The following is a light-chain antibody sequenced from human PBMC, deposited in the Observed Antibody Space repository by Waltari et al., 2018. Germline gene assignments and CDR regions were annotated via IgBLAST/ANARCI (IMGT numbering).Light chain of an antibody. V-gene: IGLV2-23*01. J-gene: IGLJ2*01. Sequence: QSALTQPASVSGSPGQSITISCTASSTDLGRSTLVSWYQHHPDKAPKLLIYEGTERPSGISHRFSGSKSGNTASLTISTLQAEDEADYYCFSYADGRSLVFGGGTKLTVL. CDR3: FSYADGRSLV. CDR1: STDLGRSTL. CDR2: EGT.